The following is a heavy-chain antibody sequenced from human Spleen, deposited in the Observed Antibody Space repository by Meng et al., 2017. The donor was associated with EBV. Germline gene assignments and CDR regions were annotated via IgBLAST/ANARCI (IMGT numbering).Heavy chain of an antibody. V-gene: IGHV4-39*01. J-gene: IGHJ5*02. CDR3: ARSFPSWQSPRLDPFGA. D-gene: IGHD6-19*01. CDR2: VHYTGST. CDR1: GDSISSFSY. Sequence: QLQRRGSGPGQVKPSETLSLPCTVPGDSISSFSYWGWIRQPPGRGLEWIGSVHYTGSTYYSPSLKSRVTVSVDTSKNQFSLRLTSVTAADTAVYYCARSFPSWQSPRLDPFGAWGQGTLVTVSS.